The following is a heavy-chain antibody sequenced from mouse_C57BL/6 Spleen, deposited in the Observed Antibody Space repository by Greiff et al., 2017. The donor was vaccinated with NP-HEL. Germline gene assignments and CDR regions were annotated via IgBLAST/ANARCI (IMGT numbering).Heavy chain of an antibody. V-gene: IGHV1-26*01. CDR3: ARGDYDGYYDFDY. CDR1: GYTFTDYY. D-gene: IGHD2-3*01. J-gene: IGHJ2*01. CDR2: INPNNGGT. Sequence: VQLQQSGPELVKPGASVKISCKASGYTFTDYYMNWVKQSHGKSLEWIGDINPNNGGTSYNQKFKGKATLTVDKSSSTAYMELRSLTSEDSAVYYCARGDYDGYYDFDYWGQGTTLTVSS.